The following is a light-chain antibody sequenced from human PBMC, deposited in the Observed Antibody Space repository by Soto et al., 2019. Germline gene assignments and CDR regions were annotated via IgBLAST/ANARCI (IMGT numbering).Light chain of an antibody. CDR1: QSISTF. CDR2: AAS. J-gene: IGKJ1*01. CDR3: QQSYTTPRT. V-gene: IGKV1-39*01. Sequence: DIQMTQSPSSLSASVGDRVSVTCRASQSISTFLNWYQQRPGEAPKLLIYAASSLEIGVPSRFSGSGSGADFTLTIGRLQPEDFATYYCQQSYTTPRTFGQGTKVEVK.